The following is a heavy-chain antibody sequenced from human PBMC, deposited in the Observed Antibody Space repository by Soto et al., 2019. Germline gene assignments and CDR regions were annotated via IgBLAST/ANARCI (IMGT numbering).Heavy chain of an antibody. D-gene: IGHD5-18*01. CDR2: INHSGST. Sequence: SETLSLTCAVYGGSFSGYYWSWIRQPPGKGLEWIGEINHSGSTNYNPSLKSRVTISVDTSKNQFSLKLSSVTAADTAVYYCAREGDTAMDREVAFDIWGQGTMVTVSS. J-gene: IGHJ3*02. CDR3: AREGDTAMDREVAFDI. V-gene: IGHV4-34*01. CDR1: GGSFSGYY.